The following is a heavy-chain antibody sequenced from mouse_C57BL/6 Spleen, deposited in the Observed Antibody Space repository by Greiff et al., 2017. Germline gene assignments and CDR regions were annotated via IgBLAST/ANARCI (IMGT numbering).Heavy chain of an antibody. CDR1: GYTFTGYW. Sequence: QVQLQQPGAELVKPGASVKLSCKASGYTFTGYWIHWVKQRPGQGLEWIGMIHPNSGSTNYNEKFKSKATLTVDKSSSTAYMQLSSLTSEDSAVYYCARGDVLDYAMDYWGQGTSVTVSS. J-gene: IGHJ4*01. CDR2: IHPNSGST. CDR3: ARGDVLDYAMDY. D-gene: IGHD2-10*02. V-gene: IGHV1-64*01.